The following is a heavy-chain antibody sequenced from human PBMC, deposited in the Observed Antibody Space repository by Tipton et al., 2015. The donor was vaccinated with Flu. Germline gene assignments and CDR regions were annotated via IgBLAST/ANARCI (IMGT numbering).Heavy chain of an antibody. V-gene: IGHV4-61*02. CDR1: GGSISGNTYY. CDR3: AREDDAYDNSGKGAFDI. Sequence: TLSLTCTVSGGSISGNTYYWNWIRQPAGKGLEWIGRIYISGSTNYNPSLKSRVTISLERTKNQFSLNLSSVTAADTAVYYCAREDDAYDNSGKGAFDIWAQGTMVTVSS. D-gene: IGHD3-22*01. CDR2: IYISGST. J-gene: IGHJ3*02.